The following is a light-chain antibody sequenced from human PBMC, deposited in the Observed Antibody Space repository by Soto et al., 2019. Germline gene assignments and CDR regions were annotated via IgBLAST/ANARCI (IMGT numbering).Light chain of an antibody. CDR1: SGHSSYI. CDR2: LEGSGSY. J-gene: IGLJ3*02. Sequence: QSVLTQSSSASASLGSSVKLTCTLSSGHSSYIIAWHQQQPGKAPRYLMKLEGSGSYNKGSGVPDRFSGSSSGADRYLTISSLQSEDEADYYWETWDSTRVFGGGTKLTVL. V-gene: IGLV4-60*03. CDR3: ETWDSTRV.